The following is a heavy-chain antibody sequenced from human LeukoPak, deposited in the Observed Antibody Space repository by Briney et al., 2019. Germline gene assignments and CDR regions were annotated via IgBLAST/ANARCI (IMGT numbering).Heavy chain of an antibody. CDR3: ARWRSSPQYYFDY. CDR1: GFTFSSYS. CDR2: ISSSSSYI. J-gene: IGHJ4*02. Sequence: KLGGSLRLSCAASGFTFSSYSMNWVRQAPGKGLEWVSSISSSSSYIYYADSVKGRFTISRDNAKNSLYLQMNSLRAEDTAVYYCARWRSSPQYYFDYWGQGTLVTVSS. V-gene: IGHV3-21*01. D-gene: IGHD6-13*01.